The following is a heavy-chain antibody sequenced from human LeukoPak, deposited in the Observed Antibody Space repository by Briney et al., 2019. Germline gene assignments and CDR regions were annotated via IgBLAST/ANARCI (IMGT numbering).Heavy chain of an antibody. CDR1: KFTFSNYG. D-gene: IGHD3-10*01. Sequence: GRSLRLTCAASKFTFSNYGMHWVRQAPGKGLEWVANINQDGSEKYYVDSVKGRFTISRDNAKNSLYLQMNSLRAEDTAAYYCARDPDMVRGVNFDYWGQGTLVTVSS. CDR2: INQDGSEK. V-gene: IGHV3-7*03. CDR3: ARDPDMVRGVNFDY. J-gene: IGHJ4*02.